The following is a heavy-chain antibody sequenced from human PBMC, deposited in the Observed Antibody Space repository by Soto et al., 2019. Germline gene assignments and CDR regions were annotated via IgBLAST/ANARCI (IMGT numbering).Heavy chain of an antibody. CDR3: ARTVVVPAAMHAFDI. D-gene: IGHD2-2*01. CDR2: ISADNGNT. CDR1: GYTFSNYA. Sequence: ASVKVSCKASGYTFSNYAISWVRQAPGQGLEWMGWISADNGNTKYAEKFQGRVTMTRDTSASTAYMELSSLRSEDTALYYCARTVVVPAAMHAFDIWGQGTMVTVSS. V-gene: IGHV1-18*01. J-gene: IGHJ3*02.